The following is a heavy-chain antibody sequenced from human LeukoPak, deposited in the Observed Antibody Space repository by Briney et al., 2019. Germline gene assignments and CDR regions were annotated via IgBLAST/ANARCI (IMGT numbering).Heavy chain of an antibody. D-gene: IGHD6-19*01. CDR3: AKDPSSGWYGVDY. J-gene: IGHJ4*02. CDR2: IWYDGSNK. V-gene: IGHV3-33*06. CDR1: GFTFSSYG. Sequence: TGGSLRLSCAASGFTFSSYGMHWVRQAPDKGLEWVAVIWYDGSNKYYADSVKGRFTISRDNSKNTLYLQMNSLRAEDTAVYYCAKDPSSGWYGVDYWGQGTLVTVSS.